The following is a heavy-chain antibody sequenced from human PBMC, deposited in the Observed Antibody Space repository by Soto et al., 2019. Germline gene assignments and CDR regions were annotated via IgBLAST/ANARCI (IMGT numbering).Heavy chain of an antibody. J-gene: IGHJ6*02. CDR2: IIPIFGTA. D-gene: IGHD6-6*01. CDR1: GGTFSSYA. Sequence: QVQLVQSGAEVKKPGSSVKVSCKASGGTFSSYAISWVRQAPGQGLEWMGGIIPIFGTANYEQKFQGRVTITADESTSTAYMEPGSLRSEDTAVYYCARAHSSSSWYYYGMDVWAQGTTVTVSS. CDR3: ARAHSSSSWYYYGMDV. V-gene: IGHV1-69*01.